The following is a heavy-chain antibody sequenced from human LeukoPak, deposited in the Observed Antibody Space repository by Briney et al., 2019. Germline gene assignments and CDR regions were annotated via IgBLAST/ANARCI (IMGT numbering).Heavy chain of an antibody. D-gene: IGHD3-22*01. CDR1: GGTFSSYA. Sequence: SVKVSCKASGGTFSSYAISWVRQASGQGLEWMGGIIPIFGTANYAQKFQGRVTITADKSTSTAYMELSSLRSEDTAVYYCARGFVYYDSSGYYMGDYWGQGTLVTVSS. V-gene: IGHV1-69*06. CDR3: ARGFVYYDSSGYYMGDY. J-gene: IGHJ4*02. CDR2: IIPIFGTA.